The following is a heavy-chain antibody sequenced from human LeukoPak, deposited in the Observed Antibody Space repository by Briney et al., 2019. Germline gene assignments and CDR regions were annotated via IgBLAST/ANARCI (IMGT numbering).Heavy chain of an antibody. CDR2: IYYSGST. V-gene: IGHV4-59*08. J-gene: IGHJ3*02. CDR1: GGSISSYY. D-gene: IGHD2-15*01. CDR3: ASVLLYRDAFDI. Sequence: PSETLSLTCTVSGGSISSYYWSRIRQPPGKGLEWIGYIYYSGSTNYNPSLKSRVTISVDTSKNQFSLKLSSVTAADTAVYYCASVLLYRDAFDIWGQGTMVTVSS.